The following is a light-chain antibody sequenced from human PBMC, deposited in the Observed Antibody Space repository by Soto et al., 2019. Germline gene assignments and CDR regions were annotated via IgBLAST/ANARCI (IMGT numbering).Light chain of an antibody. V-gene: IGLV4-60*02. Sequence: QSVLTQSSSASASPGSSVKLTCSLSSGHSRYTIAWHQQQPGKAPRYLMKLEGSGTYNKGSGLPDRFSGSSSGADRYLTISILPFEDEADYYCETWDSHTRVFGGGTKLTVL. CDR3: ETWDSHTRV. CDR2: LEGSGTY. CDR1: SGHSRYT. J-gene: IGLJ3*02.